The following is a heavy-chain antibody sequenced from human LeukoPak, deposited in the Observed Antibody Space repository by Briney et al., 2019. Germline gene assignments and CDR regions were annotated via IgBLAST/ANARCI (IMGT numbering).Heavy chain of an antibody. CDR1: GFIFTPYA. CDR3: AKSHSVEQSGYFDY. D-gene: IGHD1/OR15-1a*01. J-gene: IGHJ4*02. Sequence: PGGSLRLSCAASGFIFTPYAMSWVRQAPGKGLECVSTIANSGGSTYYTDSVKGGFTISRDNSKNTLYLQMTSLRAEEMAVYYCAKSHSVEQSGYFDYWGQGTLVTVSS. V-gene: IGHV3-23*01. CDR2: IANSGGST.